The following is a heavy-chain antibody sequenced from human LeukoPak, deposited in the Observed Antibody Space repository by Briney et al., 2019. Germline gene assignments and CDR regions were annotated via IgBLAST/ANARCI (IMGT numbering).Heavy chain of an antibody. CDR1: GGSISSGDYY. CDR3: ARGTYYDFWSGYTNWFDP. D-gene: IGHD3-3*01. Sequence: PSETLSLTCTVSGGSISSGDYYWSWIRQPPGKGLEWNGYIYYSGSTYYNPSLKSRVTISVDTSKNQFSLKLSSVTAADTAVYYCARGTYYDFWSGYTNWFDPWGQGTLVTVSS. V-gene: IGHV4-30-4*08. J-gene: IGHJ5*02. CDR2: IYYSGST.